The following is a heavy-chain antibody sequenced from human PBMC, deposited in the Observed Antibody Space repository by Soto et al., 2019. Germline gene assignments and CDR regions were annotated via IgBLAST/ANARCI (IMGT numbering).Heavy chain of an antibody. V-gene: IGHV3-23*01. CDR3: VKGGKGNSRSRGTDY. Sequence: GGSLRLSCAASGFTFSSYAMSWVRQAPGKGLEWVSAISGSGGSTYYADSVKGTFIISRDNSKSTVNLQMTTVRPEDTAVYYCVKGGKGNSRSRGTDYWGQGTLVTVSS. CDR2: ISGSGGST. D-gene: IGHD1-26*01. J-gene: IGHJ4*02. CDR1: GFTFSSYA.